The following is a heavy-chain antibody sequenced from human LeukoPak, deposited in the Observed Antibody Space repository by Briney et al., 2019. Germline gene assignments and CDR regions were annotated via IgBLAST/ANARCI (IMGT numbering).Heavy chain of an antibody. CDR2: INPNSGGT. D-gene: IGHD3-10*01. CDR1: GYTFTGYY. CDR3: ARRIRGVITQFDP. Sequence: ASVKVSCKASGYTFTGYYMHWVRQAPGQGLEWMGWINPNSGGTNYAQKFQGRVTMTRDTSISTAYMELSRLRSDDTAVYYCARRIRGVITQFDPWGQEPWSPSPQ. V-gene: IGHV1-2*02. J-gene: IGHJ5*02.